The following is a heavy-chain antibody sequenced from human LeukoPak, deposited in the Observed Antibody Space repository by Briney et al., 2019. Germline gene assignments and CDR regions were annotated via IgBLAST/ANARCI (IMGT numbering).Heavy chain of an antibody. V-gene: IGHV3-9*01. CDR2: ISWNSGSI. Sequence: GGSRRLSCAASGFTFDDYAMHWVRQAPGKGLEWVSGISWNSGSIGYADSVKGRFTISRDNAKNSLYLQMNSLRAEDTALYYCAKAGLRQWLVQGVYYFDYWGQGTLVTVSS. CDR1: GFTFDDYA. D-gene: IGHD6-19*01. CDR3: AKAGLRQWLVQGVYYFDY. J-gene: IGHJ4*02.